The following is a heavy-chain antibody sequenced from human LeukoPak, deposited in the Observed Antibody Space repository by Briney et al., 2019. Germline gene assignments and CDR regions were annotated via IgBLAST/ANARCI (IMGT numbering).Heavy chain of an antibody. D-gene: IGHD2-21*01. CDR1: GFTFSSYS. J-gene: IGHJ3*02. CDR2: ISSSSSTI. CDR3: ARRSLARGVDI. Sequence: GGSLRLSCAASGFTFSSYSMNWVRQAPGKGLEWVSYISSSSSTIYYADSVKGRFTISRDNAKNTLYLQMNSLRAEDTAVYYCARRSLARGVDIWGQGTMVTVSS. V-gene: IGHV3-48*04.